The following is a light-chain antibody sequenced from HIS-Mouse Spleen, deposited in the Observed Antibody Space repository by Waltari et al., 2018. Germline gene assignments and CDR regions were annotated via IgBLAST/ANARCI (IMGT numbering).Light chain of an antibody. CDR1: ALPKKY. Sequence: SYELTQPPSVSVSPGQTARITCSGDALPKKYAYWYQQKSGQAPVLVIYEDSKRPSGIPERFSGSSSGTMATSTISGAQVEDEADYYCYSTDSSGNHRVFGGGTKLTVL. CDR2: EDS. V-gene: IGLV3-10*01. CDR3: YSTDSSGNHRV. J-gene: IGLJ2*01.